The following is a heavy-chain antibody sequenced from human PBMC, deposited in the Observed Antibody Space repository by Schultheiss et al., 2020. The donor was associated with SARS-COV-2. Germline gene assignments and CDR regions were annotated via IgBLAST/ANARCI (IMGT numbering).Heavy chain of an antibody. Sequence: SETLSLTCAVYGGSFSGYYWSWIRQPPGKGLEWIGYIFYNGSPKYNPSLKSRVTISLDTSKNQFSLKLTSVTAADTAVYYCARHGPPRDSSSWYFDYWGQGTLVTVSS. CDR1: GGSFSGYY. CDR2: IFYNGSP. D-gene: IGHD6-13*01. V-gene: IGHV4-59*08. J-gene: IGHJ4*02. CDR3: ARHGPPRDSSSWYFDY.